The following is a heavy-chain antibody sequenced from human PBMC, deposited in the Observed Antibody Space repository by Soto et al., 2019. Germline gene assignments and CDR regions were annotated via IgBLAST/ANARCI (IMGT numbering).Heavy chain of an antibody. V-gene: IGHV4-34*01. CDR2: INHSGST. D-gene: IGHD6-6*01. CDR1: GGSFSGYY. Sequence: LSLTFAVYGGSFSGYYWSWIRQPPGKGLEWIGEINHSGSTNYNPSLKSRVTISVDTSKNQFSLKLSSVTAADTAVYYCARRSIAARDFDYWGQGTLVTVSS. CDR3: ARRSIAARDFDY. J-gene: IGHJ4*02.